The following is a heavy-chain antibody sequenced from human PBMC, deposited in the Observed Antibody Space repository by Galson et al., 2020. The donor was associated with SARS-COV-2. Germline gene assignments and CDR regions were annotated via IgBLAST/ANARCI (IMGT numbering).Heavy chain of an antibody. CDR1: GFTLSSHA. Sequence: RGSMRLSCAAAGFTLSSHAMNCHRHAPENGLGWDSAISGSGSATYFAGSVKGRFTISRDNSQNTLYLQMNGLRAEDTAIDYCAKRHQDSSGFDYWGQGARVTVSS. D-gene: IGHD3-22*01. CDR3: AKRHQDSSGFDY. V-gene: IGHV3-23*01. CDR2: ISGSGSAT. J-gene: IGHJ4*02.